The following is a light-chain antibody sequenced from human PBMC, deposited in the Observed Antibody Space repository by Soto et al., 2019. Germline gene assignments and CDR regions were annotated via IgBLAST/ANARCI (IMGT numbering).Light chain of an antibody. CDR2: EVS. V-gene: IGLV2-8*01. CDR1: SSDVGGYNY. J-gene: IGLJ1*01. CDR3: TSHAGSNNYV. Sequence: QSVLTQPPSASGSPGQSVTISCTGTSSDVGGYNYVSWYQQHPGKAPKLIISEVSKRPSGVPDRFSGSKSDNTASLTVSGLQAEDDAHYYCTSHAGSNNYVFGTGTKVTVL.